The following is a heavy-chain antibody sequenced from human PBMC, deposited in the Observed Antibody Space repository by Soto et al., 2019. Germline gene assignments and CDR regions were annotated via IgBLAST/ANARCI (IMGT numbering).Heavy chain of an antibody. J-gene: IGHJ4*02. D-gene: IGHD6-19*01. Sequence: PGGSLRLSCAASGSTFSSYAMSWVRQAPGKGLEWVSAISGSGGNTYYADSVKGRFTISRDNSKNTLYLQMNSLRGEDTAVYYCAKDLDSSGWSPFSYWGQGTLVTVSS. CDR2: ISGSGGNT. CDR3: AKDLDSSGWSPFSY. V-gene: IGHV3-23*01. CDR1: GSTFSSYA.